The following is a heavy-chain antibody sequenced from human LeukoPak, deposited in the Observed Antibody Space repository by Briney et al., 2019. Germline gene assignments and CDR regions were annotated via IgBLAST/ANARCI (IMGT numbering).Heavy chain of an antibody. V-gene: IGHV3-23*01. D-gene: IGHD1-26*01. J-gene: IGHJ4*02. CDR2: ISGSGGSP. Sequence: AGGSLRLSCAASEFTFSSYAMSWVRQAPGKGLEWVSAISGSGGSPYYADSVKGRFTISRDNSKNTLYLQMNSLRADDTAVYYCAKGSRGSCYGSYYDYWGQGTLVAVSS. CDR1: EFTFSSYA. CDR3: AKGSRGSCYGSYYDY.